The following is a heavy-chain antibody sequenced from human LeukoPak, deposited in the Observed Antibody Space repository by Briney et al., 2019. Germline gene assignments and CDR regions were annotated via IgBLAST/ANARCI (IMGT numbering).Heavy chain of an antibody. CDR3: AREVLGYLSA. V-gene: IGHV4-59*01. J-gene: IGHJ5*02. CDR1: GGSISSYY. D-gene: IGHD5-18*01. CDR2: TYYSGST. Sequence: PSETLSLTCTVSGGSISSYYWSWIRQPPGKGLEWIGYTYYSGSTNYNPSLKSRVTISVDTSKNQFSLKLSSVTAADTAVYYCAREVLGYLSAWGQGTLVTVSS.